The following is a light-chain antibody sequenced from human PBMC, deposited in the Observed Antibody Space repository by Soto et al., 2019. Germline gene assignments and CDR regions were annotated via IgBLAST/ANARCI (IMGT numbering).Light chain of an antibody. J-gene: IGKJ4*01. V-gene: IGKV1-9*01. CDR3: QQLNSYPTAT. CDR2: GAS. CDR1: QGISSY. Sequence: DIQWTPSPSFLSASVVDRVTITCRASQGISSYLAWYQQKPGEAPKLLIYGASTLQSGVPSRFRGSGSGTEFTLTVNSLQPEDFATYYCQQLNSYPTATFGGGTTVDIK.